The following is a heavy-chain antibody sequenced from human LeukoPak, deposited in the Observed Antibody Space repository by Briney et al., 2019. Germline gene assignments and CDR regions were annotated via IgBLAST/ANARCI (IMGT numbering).Heavy chain of an antibody. Sequence: SETLSLTCTVSGYSISSGYYWGWIRQPPGKGLEWIGSIYHSGSTYYNPSLKSRVTISVDTSKNQFSLKLSSVTAADTAVYYCAREGGYDSSGLNWFDPWGQGTLVTVSS. J-gene: IGHJ5*02. V-gene: IGHV4-38-2*02. D-gene: IGHD3-22*01. CDR1: GYSISSGYY. CDR2: IYHSGST. CDR3: AREGGYDSSGLNWFDP.